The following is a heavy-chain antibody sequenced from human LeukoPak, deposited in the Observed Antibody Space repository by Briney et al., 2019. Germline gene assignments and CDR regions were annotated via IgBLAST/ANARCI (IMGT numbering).Heavy chain of an antibody. CDR2: IIPIFGTA. CDR3: ASAILDGYNDMYFDY. CDR1: GGTFSSYA. V-gene: IGHV1-69*05. D-gene: IGHD5-24*01. J-gene: IGHJ4*02. Sequence: SSVKVSCKASGGTFSSYAISWVRQAPGQGLEWMGRIIPIFGTANYAKKFQGRVTITTDESTSTAYMELSSLRSEDTAVYYCASAILDGYNDMYFDYWGQGTLVTVSS.